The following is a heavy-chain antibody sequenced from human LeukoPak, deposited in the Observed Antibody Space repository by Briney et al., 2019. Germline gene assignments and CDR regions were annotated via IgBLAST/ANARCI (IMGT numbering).Heavy chain of an antibody. V-gene: IGHV3-21*01. Sequence: GGSLRLSCAASGFPFSSYSMNWVRQAPAKGLAWVSSISSSSSYIYYADSVKGRFTISRDNAKNSLYLQMNSLRAEDTAVYFCAKDEFGSYDYWGQGTLVTVSS. D-gene: IGHD1-26*01. CDR2: ISSSSSYI. CDR3: AKDEFGSYDY. CDR1: GFPFSSYS. J-gene: IGHJ4*02.